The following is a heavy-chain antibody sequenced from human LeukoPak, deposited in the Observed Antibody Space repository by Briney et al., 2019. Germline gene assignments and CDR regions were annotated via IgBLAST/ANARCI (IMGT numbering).Heavy chain of an antibody. CDR2: ISAYNGNT. Sequence: ASVKVSCKASGYTYTSYGISSVRQAPGQGLEWMGWISAYNGNTNYAQKPQDRVTMTEDTSTNTAYMELRSLRSDDTAVYYCARDQVTTIRDYYYYGMDVYGQGTTVTVSS. CDR3: ARDQVTTIRDYYYYGMDV. D-gene: IGHD5-12*01. CDR1: GYTYTSYG. J-gene: IGHJ6*02. V-gene: IGHV1-18*01.